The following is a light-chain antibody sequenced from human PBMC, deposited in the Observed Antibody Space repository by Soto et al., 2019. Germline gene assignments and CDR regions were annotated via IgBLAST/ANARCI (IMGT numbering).Light chain of an antibody. CDR3: GTWDSSLSAGV. Sequence: QSVLTQPPSVSAAPGQKVTISCSGSSSNIGNNYVSWYQQLPGTAPKLLIYXNNKRPSGIPDRFSGSKSGTSATLGITGLXXXXXXXYYCGTWDSSLSAGVFGGGTKVTVL. J-gene: IGLJ2*01. CDR2: XNN. V-gene: IGLV1-51*01. CDR1: SSNIGNNY.